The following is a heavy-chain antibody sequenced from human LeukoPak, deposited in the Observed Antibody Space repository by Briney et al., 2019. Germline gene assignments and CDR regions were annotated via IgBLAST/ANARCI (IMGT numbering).Heavy chain of an antibody. J-gene: IGHJ4*02. V-gene: IGHV4-59*01. D-gene: IGHD1-1*01. CDR1: GGSFSGYY. CDR2: IYYSGRT. CDR3: ARTLDDGTLDY. Sequence: SETLSLTCAVYGGSFSGYYWSWIRQPPGKGLEWIAYIYYSGRTNYNPSLKSRVTISVDTSKNQFSLKLSSVTAADTAVYYCARTLDDGTLDYWGQGTLVTVSS.